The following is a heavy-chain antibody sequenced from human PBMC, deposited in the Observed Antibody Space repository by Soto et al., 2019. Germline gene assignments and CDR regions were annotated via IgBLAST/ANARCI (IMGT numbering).Heavy chain of an antibody. D-gene: IGHD4-17*01. Sequence: PGGSLRLSCAASGCTFSSYGMHWVRQAPGKGLEWVAVIWYDGSNKYYADSVKGRFTISRDNSKNTLYLQMNSLRAEDTAVYYCARGPLTTVTTRIDYYYYYYMDVWGKGTTVTVSS. V-gene: IGHV3-33*01. CDR1: GCTFSSYG. J-gene: IGHJ6*03. CDR2: IWYDGSNK. CDR3: ARGPLTTVTTRIDYYYYYYMDV.